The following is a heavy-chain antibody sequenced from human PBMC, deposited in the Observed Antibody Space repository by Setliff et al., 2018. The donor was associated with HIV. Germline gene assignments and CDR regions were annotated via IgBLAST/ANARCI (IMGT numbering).Heavy chain of an antibody. Sequence: SETLSLTCAVYGGSFSDYYWSWIRQPPGKGLAWIGEINHSGNTNYNPSLKSRVTISVDTSKNQFSLKLRSVTAADTAVYYCARADIVATIDFWGLGTLVTVSS. D-gene: IGHD5-12*01. CDR1: GGSFSDYY. CDR3: ARADIVATIDF. V-gene: IGHV4-34*01. J-gene: IGHJ4*02. CDR2: INHSGNT.